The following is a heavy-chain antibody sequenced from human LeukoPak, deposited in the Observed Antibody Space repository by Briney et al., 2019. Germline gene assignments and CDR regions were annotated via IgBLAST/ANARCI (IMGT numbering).Heavy chain of an antibody. D-gene: IGHD3-10*01. Sequence: ASVKVSCKASGYTFTSYGISWVRQAPGQGLEWMGWISAYNGNTNYAQKLQGRVTITRDTSASTAYMELSSLRSEDMAVYYCARAPYYYGSGSYVDVWGKGTTVTVSS. CDR1: GYTFTSYG. CDR3: ARAPYYYGSGSYVDV. CDR2: ISAYNGNT. V-gene: IGHV1-18*03. J-gene: IGHJ6*03.